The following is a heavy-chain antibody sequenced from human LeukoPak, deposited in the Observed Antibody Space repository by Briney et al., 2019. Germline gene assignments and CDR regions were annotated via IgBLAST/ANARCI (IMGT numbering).Heavy chain of an antibody. J-gene: IGHJ4*02. Sequence: SDTLSLTCAVYGRSFSGYSWTWIRQPPGKGLEWIGETNHSGSTNYNPSLKSRVTISVDTAKNQFSLKLSSVTAADTAVYYCASLGETYHYERSGYYYSDYWGEGTLVTVSS. V-gene: IGHV4-34*01. CDR3: ASLGETYHYERSGYYYSDY. D-gene: IGHD3-22*01. CDR1: GRSFSGYS. CDR2: TNHSGST.